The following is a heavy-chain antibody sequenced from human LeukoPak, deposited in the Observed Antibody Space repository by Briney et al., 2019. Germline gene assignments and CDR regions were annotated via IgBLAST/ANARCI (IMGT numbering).Heavy chain of an antibody. V-gene: IGHV1-8*01. CDR3: ARGRTTVTSDFDY. CDR1: GYTFTSYG. D-gene: IGHD4-17*01. J-gene: IGHJ4*02. Sequence: GASVKVSCKASGYTFTSYGINWVRQATGQGLEWMGWMNPNSGNTGYAQKFQGRVTMTRNTSISTAYMELSSLRSEDTAVYYCARGRTTVTSDFDYWGQGTLVTVSS. CDR2: MNPNSGNT.